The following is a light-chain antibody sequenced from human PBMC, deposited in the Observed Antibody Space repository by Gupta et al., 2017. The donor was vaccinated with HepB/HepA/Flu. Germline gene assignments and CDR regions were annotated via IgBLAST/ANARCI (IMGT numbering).Light chain of an antibody. CDR1: RSVSIY. Sequence: EIVFTHSPAILSWSPGERATLSCRASRSVSIYLAWYQHKPGQAPRPLIYDAANRATGIPARFSGSGSGTDFTLTISSLEPEDTAVYYCQQRSSWPLTFGGGTKVEIK. CDR3: QQRSSWPLT. CDR2: DAA. J-gene: IGKJ4*01. V-gene: IGKV3-11*01.